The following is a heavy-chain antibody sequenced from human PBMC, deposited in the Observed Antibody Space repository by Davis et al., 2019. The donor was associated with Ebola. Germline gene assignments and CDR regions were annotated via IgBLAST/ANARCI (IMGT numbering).Heavy chain of an antibody. Sequence: KVSCKGSGYTFTSYWIAWVRQMPGRGLEWMGRIDPSDSNTNYSPSFQGHVTISVDKSINTVYLQWSSLKASDTAMYYCASGAAVASWGQGTLVTVSS. CDR1: GYTFTSYW. D-gene: IGHD6-19*01. V-gene: IGHV5-10-1*01. J-gene: IGHJ4*02. CDR2: IDPSDSNT. CDR3: ASGAAVAS.